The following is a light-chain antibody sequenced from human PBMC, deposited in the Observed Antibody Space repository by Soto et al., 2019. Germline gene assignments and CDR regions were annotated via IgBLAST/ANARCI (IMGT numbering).Light chain of an antibody. CDR1: QTISSW. V-gene: IGKV1-5*03. Sequence: IQMTQSPSTLSGSFGDRVTITCRASQTISSWLAWYQQKPGKAPKLLIYKASTLKSGVPSRFSGSGSGAEGTITISGLKTDDCATYYCQHYNSYSEAFGQGTKVDIK. CDR3: QHYNSYSEA. J-gene: IGKJ1*01. CDR2: KAS.